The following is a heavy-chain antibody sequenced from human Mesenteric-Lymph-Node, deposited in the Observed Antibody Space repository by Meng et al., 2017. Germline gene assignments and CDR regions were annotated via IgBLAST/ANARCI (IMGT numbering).Heavy chain of an antibody. CDR3: ARGGCDSWYIDY. CDR1: GGSFSGYY. D-gene: IGHD6-13*01. CDR2: INHSGST. J-gene: IGHJ4*02. V-gene: IGHV4-34*01. Sequence: QVQLQQWGAGLLKPWETLSLTCAVHGGSFSGYYWSWIRQPPGKGLEWIGEINHSGSTNYNPSLKSRVTISVDTSKNQFSLKLSSVTAADTAVYYCARGGCDSWYIDYCCQGTLVTVSS.